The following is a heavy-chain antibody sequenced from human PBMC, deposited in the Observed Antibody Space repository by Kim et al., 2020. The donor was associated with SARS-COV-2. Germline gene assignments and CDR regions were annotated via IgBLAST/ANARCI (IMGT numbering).Heavy chain of an antibody. V-gene: IGHV1-46*01. CDR1: GYTFTTYY. D-gene: IGHD6-13*01. CDR3: ARGTGTGYRSNWFLDF. Sequence: ASVKVSCKASGYTFTTYYLHWVRQAPGQGLEWMGVINPSSGSTSYPQMFQGRVTMTRDTSTSTVYMELSSLRSEDTAMYYCARGTGTGYRSNWFLDFWGRGTLVTVSS. CDR2: INPSSGST. J-gene: IGHJ4*02.